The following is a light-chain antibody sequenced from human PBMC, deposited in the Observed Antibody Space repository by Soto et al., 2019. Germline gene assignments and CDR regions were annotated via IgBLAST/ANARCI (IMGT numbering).Light chain of an antibody. J-gene: IGKJ1*01. CDR3: QKYTHVLR. CDR1: QDIKNF. Sequence: DIQMTQSPSSLSASVGDRVTITCRASQDIKNFLAWHQQKPGRIPKLLIFAASTLQSGVPSRFSGSGSGTDFTLTISSLQPEDVATYYCQKYTHVLRFGQGTKVEI. CDR2: AAS. V-gene: IGKV1-27*01.